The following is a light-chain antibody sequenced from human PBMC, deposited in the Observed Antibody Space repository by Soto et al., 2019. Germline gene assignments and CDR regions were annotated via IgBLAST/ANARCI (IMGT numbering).Light chain of an antibody. CDR2: GAS. V-gene: IGKV3-15*01. CDR3: QHYNNWPPYT. J-gene: IGKJ2*01. CDR1: QSVNSN. Sequence: EIVLTQSPATLSVSPGDRATLSCRASQSVNSNLAWYHLKPGQAPRLLIYGASIRAAGIPARFTGSESGTEFTLSISSLQSEDFAVYYCQHYNNWPPYTFGQGTKLEMK.